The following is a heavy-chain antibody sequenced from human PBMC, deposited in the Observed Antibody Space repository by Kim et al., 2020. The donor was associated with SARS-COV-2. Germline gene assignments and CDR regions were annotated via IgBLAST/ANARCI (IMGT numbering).Heavy chain of an antibody. D-gene: IGHD4-17*01. J-gene: IGHJ4*02. CDR1: GFTFSTSP. CDR2: ISWDGTRT. CDR3: AEGVTNSGFDY. Sequence: GGSLRLSCVASGFTFSTSPMGWVRQAPGEGLEWVSCISWDGTRTYYADSVKGRVTMFSDKPKNTVYLHINSLRVEDTGVYYCAEGVTNSGFDYWGQG. V-gene: IGHV3-23*01.